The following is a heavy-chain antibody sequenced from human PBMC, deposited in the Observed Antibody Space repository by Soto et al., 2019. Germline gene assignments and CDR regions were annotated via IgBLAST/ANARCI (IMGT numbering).Heavy chain of an antibody. D-gene: IGHD3-3*01. Sequence: SGPMPLTCTVSGGSISSSNYYWGWLRQRPGKGLEWIGSIYYSGSTYYNPSLKSRVTISVDTSKNQFSLKLSSVTAADTAVYYCAMRVVRDFWSCHARDYWGQGTRVTVS. V-gene: IGHV4-39*01. CDR1: GGSISSSNYY. CDR3: AMRVVRDFWSCHARDY. CDR2: IYYSGST. J-gene: IGHJ4*02.